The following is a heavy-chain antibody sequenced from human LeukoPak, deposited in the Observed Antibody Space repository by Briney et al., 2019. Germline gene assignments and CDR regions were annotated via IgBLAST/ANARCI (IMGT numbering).Heavy chain of an antibody. Sequence: PGGSLRLSCAASGFTFSSYAVTWVRQAPGKGLEWVAAISASGATTYYADSVKGRVTISRDNSKNTLDLLMNSLRAEDTAVDYCAKKHSGTYWGSPDYWGQGTLVTVSS. CDR1: GFTFSSYA. D-gene: IGHD3-10*01. V-gene: IGHV3-23*01. J-gene: IGHJ4*02. CDR2: ISASGATT. CDR3: AKKHSGTYWGSPDY.